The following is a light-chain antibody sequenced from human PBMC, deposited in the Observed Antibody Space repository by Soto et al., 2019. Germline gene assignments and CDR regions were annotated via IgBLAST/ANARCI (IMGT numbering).Light chain of an antibody. Sequence: DIQMIQSPSSLSASVGDRVTITCRASQNIDNCLSWYQQKPGKAPKLLIYAASSLHSGDPSRFSGRGSGTDFNLTISSLQREELATYYCLQTYTAPATFGRGTRGEIK. CDR2: AAS. J-gene: IGKJ1*01. V-gene: IGKV1-39*01. CDR1: QNIDNC. CDR3: LQTYTAPAT.